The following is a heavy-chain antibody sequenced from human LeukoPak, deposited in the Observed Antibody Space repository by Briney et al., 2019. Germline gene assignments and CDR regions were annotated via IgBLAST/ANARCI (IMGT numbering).Heavy chain of an antibody. CDR3: ARHWVGSPHAFDI. J-gene: IGHJ3*02. CDR1: GGSISSYY. V-gene: IGHV4-59*08. CDR2: IYYSGST. D-gene: IGHD3-16*01. Sequence: SETLSLTCTVSGGSISSYYWSWIRQPPGKGLEWIGYIYYSGSTNYNPSLKSRVTISVDTSENQFSLKLSSVTAADTAVYYCARHWVGSPHAFDIWGQGTMVTVSS.